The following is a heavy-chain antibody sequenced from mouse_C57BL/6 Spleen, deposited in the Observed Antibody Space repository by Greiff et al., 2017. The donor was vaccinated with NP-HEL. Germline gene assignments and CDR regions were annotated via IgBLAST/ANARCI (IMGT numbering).Heavy chain of an antibody. Sequence: QVQLQQSGAELVKPGASVKISCKASGYAFSSYWMNWVKQRPGKGLEWIGQIYPGDGDTNYNGKFKGKATLTADRSSSTAYMQLSSLTSEDSAVYFWARSEDYGSSWYFDVWGTGTTVTVSS. D-gene: IGHD1-1*01. CDR1: GYAFSSYW. CDR3: ARSEDYGSSWYFDV. J-gene: IGHJ1*03. V-gene: IGHV1-80*01. CDR2: IYPGDGDT.